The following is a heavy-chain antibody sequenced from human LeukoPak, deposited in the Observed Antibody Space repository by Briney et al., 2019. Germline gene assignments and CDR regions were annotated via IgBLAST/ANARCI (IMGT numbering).Heavy chain of an antibody. CDR3: AKVGVVVVAATRNYFDY. J-gene: IGHJ4*02. CDR1: GFTFSSFA. Sequence: GGSLRLSCAASGFTFSSFALSWVRQAPGKGLEWVSSISGSGGSTYYADSVKGRFTISRDNSKNTLYLQMNSLRAEDTAVYYCAKVGVVVVAATRNYFDYWGQGTLVTVSS. CDR2: ISGSGGST. V-gene: IGHV3-23*01. D-gene: IGHD2-15*01.